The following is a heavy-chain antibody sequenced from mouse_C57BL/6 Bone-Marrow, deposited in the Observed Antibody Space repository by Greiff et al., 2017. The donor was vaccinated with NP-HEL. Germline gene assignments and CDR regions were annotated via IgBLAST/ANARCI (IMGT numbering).Heavy chain of an antibody. Sequence: VQLQQSGPVLVKPGASVKMSCKASGYTFTDYYMNWVKQSHGKSLEWIGVINPYNGGTSYNQKFKGKATLTVDKSSSTAYMELRSLTSEDSAVYYCARGRDYGYFDVWGTGTTVTVSS. V-gene: IGHV1-19*01. J-gene: IGHJ1*03. CDR3: ARGRDYGYFDV. CDR2: INPYNGGT. CDR1: GYTFTDYY.